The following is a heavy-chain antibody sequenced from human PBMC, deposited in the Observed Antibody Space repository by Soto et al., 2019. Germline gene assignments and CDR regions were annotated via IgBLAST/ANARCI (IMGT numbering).Heavy chain of an antibody. CDR3: ARDRVVVVPAAMSRQRNYYYYGMDV. D-gene: IGHD2-2*01. CDR1: GFTFSDYY. CDR2: ISSSGSTI. Sequence: GGSLRLSCAASGFTFSDYYMSWIRQAPGKGLEWVSYISSSGSTIYYADSVKGRFTISRDNAKNSLYLQMNSLRAEDTAVYYCARDRVVVVPAAMSRQRNYYYYGMDVWGQGTTVTVSS. J-gene: IGHJ6*02. V-gene: IGHV3-11*01.